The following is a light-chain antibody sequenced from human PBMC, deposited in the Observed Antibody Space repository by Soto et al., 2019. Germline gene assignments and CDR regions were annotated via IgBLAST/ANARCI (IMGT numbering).Light chain of an antibody. V-gene: IGKV2-28*01. J-gene: IGKJ2*01. CDR1: RSLLNXNXXXX. Sequence: IVMTQSPLSLPVTPGEPASMSCRSSRSLLNXNXXXXLNWYLQRPGQSPQLLIYLGSNRVSGVPGRFSGSGSGTDFTLRISRVEAEDVGSYFCMQSLQTPFTFGQGTKLDIK. CDR2: LGS. CDR3: MQSLQTPFT.